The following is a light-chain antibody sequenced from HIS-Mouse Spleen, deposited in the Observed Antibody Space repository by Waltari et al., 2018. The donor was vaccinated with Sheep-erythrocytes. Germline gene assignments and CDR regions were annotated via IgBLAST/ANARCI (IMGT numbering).Light chain of an antibody. CDR2: AAS. CDR3: LQDYNYPWT. V-gene: IGKV1-6*01. Sequence: AIQMTQSPSSLSASVGDRVTITSRASQGIRNDLGWYQQKPGKALKLLIYAASSLQSGVPSRFSGSGSGTDFTLTISSLQPEDFATYYCLQDYNYPWTFGQGTKVEIK. J-gene: IGKJ1*01. CDR1: QGIRND.